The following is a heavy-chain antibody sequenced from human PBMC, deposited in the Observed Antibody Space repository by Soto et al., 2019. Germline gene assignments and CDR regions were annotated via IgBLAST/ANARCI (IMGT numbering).Heavy chain of an antibody. CDR1: GGSISSYY. J-gene: IGHJ5*02. Sequence: QVQLQESGPGLVKPSETLSLTCTVSGGSISSYYWSWIRQPPGKGLEWIGYIYYSGSTNYNPSLKSRVTISVDTSKNQFSLKLSSVTAADTAVYYCARDQNYYDSSGYYAVWFDPWGQGTLVTVSS. V-gene: IGHV4-59*01. CDR2: IYYSGST. CDR3: ARDQNYYDSSGYYAVWFDP. D-gene: IGHD3-22*01.